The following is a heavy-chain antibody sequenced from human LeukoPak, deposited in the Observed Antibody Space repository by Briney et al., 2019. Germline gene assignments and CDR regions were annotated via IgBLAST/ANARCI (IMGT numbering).Heavy chain of an antibody. CDR3: ARGPNFDY. J-gene: IGHJ4*02. Sequence: SETLSLTCAVYGGSFSGYFWSWIRQAPGKGLEWIGEINHSGSTDYNPSLKSRVTISVDTSKKQFSLKLTSVTAADTAVYYCARGPNFDYWGQGTLVTVSS. V-gene: IGHV4-34*01. CDR1: GGSFSGYF. CDR2: INHSGST.